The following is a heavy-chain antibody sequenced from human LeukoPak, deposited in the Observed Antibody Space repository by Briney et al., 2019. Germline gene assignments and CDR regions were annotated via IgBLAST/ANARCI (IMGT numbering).Heavy chain of an antibody. CDR2: IRSKANSYAT. Sequence: QPGGSLKLSCAASGFTFSGSAMHWVRQASGKGLEWVGRIRSKANSYATAYAASVKGRFTISRDDSKNTAFLQMNSLKTEDTAVYYCSVTTVTTFWGQGTLVTVSS. V-gene: IGHV3-73*01. CDR1: GFTFSGSA. CDR3: SVTTVTTF. D-gene: IGHD4-17*01. J-gene: IGHJ4*02.